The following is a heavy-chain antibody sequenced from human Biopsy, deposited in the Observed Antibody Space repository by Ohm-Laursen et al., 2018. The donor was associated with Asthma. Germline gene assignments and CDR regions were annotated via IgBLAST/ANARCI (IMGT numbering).Heavy chain of an antibody. CDR1: GFKFDEYT. J-gene: IGHJ4*02. D-gene: IGHD3-22*01. CDR2: IGWNSATI. Sequence: SLRLSCTASGFKFDEYTMHWVRQAPGKGLEWVSVIGWNSATIGYADSVVGRFTISRDNAKNSVFLHMDSLRPEDTAFYYCAKVRSDWVITESFDYWGQGVLVTVSS. CDR3: AKVRSDWVITESFDY. V-gene: IGHV3-9*01.